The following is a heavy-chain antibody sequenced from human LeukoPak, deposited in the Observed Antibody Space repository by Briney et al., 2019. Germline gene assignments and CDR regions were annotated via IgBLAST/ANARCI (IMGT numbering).Heavy chain of an antibody. CDR3: AREDTGGLDY. V-gene: IGHV4-39*07. D-gene: IGHD2-8*02. CDR2: IYYSGST. Sequence: SETLSLTCSISGGSISSSSHYWDWIRQPPGEGLEWIGSIYYSGSTYYNPSLKSRVTISVDTSKNQFSLKLISVTAADTAVYYCAREDTGGLDYWGQGILVTVSP. J-gene: IGHJ4*02. CDR1: GGSISSSSHY.